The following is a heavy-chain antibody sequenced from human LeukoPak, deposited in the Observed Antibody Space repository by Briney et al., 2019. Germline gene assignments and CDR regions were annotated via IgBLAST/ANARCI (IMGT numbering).Heavy chain of an antibody. CDR3: ARWGNDYSQFDS. D-gene: IGHD4-11*01. CDR1: GFTFNNYA. J-gene: IGHJ4*02. Sequence: GGSLRLSCAASGFTFNNYAMTWVRQAPGKGLEWVSVVSGSGDNTNYADSVKGRFTISSDNSKNTLFLQMNSLGTEDTAVYFCARWGNDYSQFDSWGQGTLVTVS. V-gene: IGHV3-23*01. CDR2: VSGSGDNT.